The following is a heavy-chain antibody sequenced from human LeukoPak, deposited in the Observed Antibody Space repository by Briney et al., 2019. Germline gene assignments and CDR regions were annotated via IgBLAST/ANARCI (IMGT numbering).Heavy chain of an antibody. CDR3: ARGEVVGTTTGVDY. Sequence: GGSLTLSCAASGFTFSTYSMNWVRQAPGKGLEWVSSISSSSSYIFYADSVKGRFTISRDNAKNSLSLQMNNLRVEDTAVYYCARGEVVGTTTGVDYWGQGTLVTVSS. J-gene: IGHJ4*02. D-gene: IGHD1-26*01. CDR2: ISSSSSYI. V-gene: IGHV3-21*01. CDR1: GFTFSTYS.